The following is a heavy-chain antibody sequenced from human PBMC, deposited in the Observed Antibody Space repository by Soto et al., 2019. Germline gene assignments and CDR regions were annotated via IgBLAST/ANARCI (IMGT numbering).Heavy chain of an antibody. CDR3: ARGWDRFDF. Sequence: SETLSLTCSVSGGSFSGYYWSWVRQPPGKGLEWIGKINHSGGTTYIPSLQSRLTMSVDTSKNQFSLKLTSVTAADTAVYYCARGWDRFDFWGQGTQVTVSS. CDR1: GGSFSGYY. CDR2: INHSGGT. D-gene: IGHD1-26*01. V-gene: IGHV4-34*01. J-gene: IGHJ4*02.